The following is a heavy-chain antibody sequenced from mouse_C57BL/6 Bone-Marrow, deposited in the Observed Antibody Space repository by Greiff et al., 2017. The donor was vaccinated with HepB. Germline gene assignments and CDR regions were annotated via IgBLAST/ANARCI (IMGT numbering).Heavy chain of an antibody. V-gene: IGHV1-69*01. CDR3: ANLGRGFAY. CDR1: GYTFTSYW. Sequence: QVQLQQPGAELVMPGASVKLSCKASGYTFTSYWMHWVKQRPGQGLEWIGEIDPSDSYTNYNQKFRGKSTVTVDKSSSTAYMQLSSLTSEDSAVYYCANLGRGFAYWGQGTLVTVSA. D-gene: IGHD4-1*01. J-gene: IGHJ3*01. CDR2: IDPSDSYT.